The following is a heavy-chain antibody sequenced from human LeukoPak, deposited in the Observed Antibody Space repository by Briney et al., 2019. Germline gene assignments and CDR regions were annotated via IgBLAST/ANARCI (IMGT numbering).Heavy chain of an antibody. J-gene: IGHJ4*02. CDR1: GGTFSSYA. D-gene: IGHD3-10*01. CDR3: ARDGYGSGTYFDY. CDR2: IIPIFGTA. V-gene: IGHV1-69*01. Sequence: SVKVSCKASGGTFSSYAISWVRQAPGQGREWMGGIIPIFGTANYAQKFQGRVTITADESTSTAYMELSSLRSEDTAVYYCARDGYGSGTYFDYWGQGTLVTVSS.